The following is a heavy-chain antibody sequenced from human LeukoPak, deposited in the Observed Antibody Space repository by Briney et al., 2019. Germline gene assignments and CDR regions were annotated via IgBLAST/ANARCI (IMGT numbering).Heavy chain of an antibody. J-gene: IGHJ3*02. CDR3: ARDAGIVAFDI. Sequence: GGSLRLSCVASGFTFGGYTINWVRLAPGKGLEWVSSISSSLNMYFAESVKGRFTISRDSARNSVSLQLNILRVEDTAVYYCARDAGIVAFDIWGQGTVVTVSS. CDR2: ISSSLNM. V-gene: IGHV3-21*01. D-gene: IGHD2-15*01. CDR1: GFTFGGYT.